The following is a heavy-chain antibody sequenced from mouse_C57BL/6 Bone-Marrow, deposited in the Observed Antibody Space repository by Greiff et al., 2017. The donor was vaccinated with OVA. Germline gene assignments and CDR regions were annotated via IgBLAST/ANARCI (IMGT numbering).Heavy chain of an antibody. V-gene: IGHV3-1*01. J-gene: IGHJ2*01. CDR2: ISYSGST. D-gene: IGHD1-1*01. CDR3: ARELRFYYFDY. CDR1: VYSITSGYD. Sequence: EVQRVESGPGMVKPSQSLSLTCTVTVYSITSGYDWHWIRHFPGNKLEWMGYISYSGSTNYNPSLKSRISITHDTSKNHFFLKLNSVTTEDTATYYCARELRFYYFDYWGQGTTLAVSS.